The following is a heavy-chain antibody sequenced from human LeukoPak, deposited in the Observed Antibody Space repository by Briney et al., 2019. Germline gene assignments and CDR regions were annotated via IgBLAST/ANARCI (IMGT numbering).Heavy chain of an antibody. Sequence: ASVKVSCKASGYTFTGYYMHWVRQAPGQGLEWMGRINPNSGGTNYAQKFQGRVTMTRGTSISTAYMELSRLRSDDTAVYYCARGSSRYGDYLIDYWGQGTLVTVSS. D-gene: IGHD4-17*01. CDR2: INPNSGGT. CDR3: ARGSSRYGDYLIDY. CDR1: GYTFTGYY. J-gene: IGHJ4*02. V-gene: IGHV1-2*06.